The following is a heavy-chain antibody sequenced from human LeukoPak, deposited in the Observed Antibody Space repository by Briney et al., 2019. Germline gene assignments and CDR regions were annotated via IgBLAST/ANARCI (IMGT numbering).Heavy chain of an antibody. V-gene: IGHV4-34*01. Sequence: SETLSLTCAVYGGSFSGYYRSWIRHPPGKGLERIGEINHSGSTNYNPSLKSRVTISVDTSKNQFSLKLSSVTAADTAVYYCARGSTMVRGVIYYYYMDVWGKGTTVTVSS. CDR1: GGSFSGYY. CDR3: ARGSTMVRGVIYYYYMDV. J-gene: IGHJ6*03. D-gene: IGHD3-10*01. CDR2: INHSGST.